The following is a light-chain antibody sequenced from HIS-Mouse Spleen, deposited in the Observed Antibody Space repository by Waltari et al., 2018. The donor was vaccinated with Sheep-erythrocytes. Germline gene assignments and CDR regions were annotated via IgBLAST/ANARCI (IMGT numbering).Light chain of an antibody. CDR1: SSDVGGYNY. CDR3: SSYAGSNNWV. V-gene: IGLV2-8*01. Sequence: QSALTQPPSASGSPGQSVTLSCTGTSSDVGGYNYVSWYQQHPGKAPKLLIYEVSKQPSGVPDRFSGTKAGNTASMTGSGLQAEDLADYYCSSYAGSNNWVFGGGTKLTVL. CDR2: EVS. J-gene: IGLJ3*02.